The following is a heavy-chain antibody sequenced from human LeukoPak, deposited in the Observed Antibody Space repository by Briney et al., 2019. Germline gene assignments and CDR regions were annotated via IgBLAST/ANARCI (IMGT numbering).Heavy chain of an antibody. Sequence: SETLSLTCSVSGRSISSHYWSWIRQPPGKGLEWFGYIYYSGSTKYNPSLKSQLTISVDTSKNQFSLKLSSVTASDTAVYYCARGGTTVTPGLLWFDPWGQGTLVTVSS. CDR2: IYYSGST. CDR3: ARGGTTVTPGLLWFDP. CDR1: GRSISSHY. J-gene: IGHJ5*02. V-gene: IGHV4-59*11. D-gene: IGHD4-17*01.